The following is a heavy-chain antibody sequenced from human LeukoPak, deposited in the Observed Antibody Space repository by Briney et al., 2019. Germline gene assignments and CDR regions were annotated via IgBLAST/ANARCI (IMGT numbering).Heavy chain of an antibody. V-gene: IGHV4-61*01. J-gene: IGHJ4*02. CDR2: IYYSGST. CDR3: ARDRKLELLDY. D-gene: IGHD1-7*01. Sequence: SETLSLTCTVSGGSVSSGSYYWRWIRQPPGKGLEWIGYIYYSGSTNYNPSLKSRVTISVDTSKNQFSLKLSSVTAADTAVYYCARDRKLELLDYWGQGTLVTVSS. CDR1: GGSVSSGSYY.